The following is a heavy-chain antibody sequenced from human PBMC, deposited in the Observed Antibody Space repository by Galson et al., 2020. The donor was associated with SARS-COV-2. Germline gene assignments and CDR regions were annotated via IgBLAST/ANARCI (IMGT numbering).Heavy chain of an antibody. CDR2: ISYDGSNK. D-gene: IGHD2-15*01. V-gene: IGHV3-30*04. CDR3: ARVKGGYWYFDL. Sequence: GESLKIACAASGFTFSSYAMHWVRQAPGKGLEWVAVISYDGSNKYYADSVKGRFTISRDNSKNTLYLQMNSLRAEDTAVYYCARVKGGYWYFDLWGRGTLVTVSS. CDR1: GFTFSSYA. J-gene: IGHJ2*01.